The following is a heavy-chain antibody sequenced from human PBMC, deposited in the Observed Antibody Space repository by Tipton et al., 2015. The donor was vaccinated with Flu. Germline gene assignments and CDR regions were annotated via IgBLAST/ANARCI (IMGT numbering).Heavy chain of an antibody. V-gene: IGHV3-9*01. CDR3: AKDMGRGYYGSGSYYKYYGMDV. Sequence: SLRLSCAAPGFTFDDYAMHWVRQAPGKGLEWVSGISWNSGSIGYADSVKGRFTISRDNAKNSLYLQMNSLRAEDTALYYCAKDMGRGYYGSGSYYKYYGMDVWGQGTTVTVSS. J-gene: IGHJ6*02. CDR1: GFTFDDYA. D-gene: IGHD3-10*01. CDR2: ISWNSGSI.